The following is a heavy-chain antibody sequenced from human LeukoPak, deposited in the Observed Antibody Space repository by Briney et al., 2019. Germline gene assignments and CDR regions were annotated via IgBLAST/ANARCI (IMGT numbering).Heavy chain of an antibody. V-gene: IGHV3-30*04. CDR2: ISYDGSNK. J-gene: IGHJ3*02. CDR3: ARDKGESSDLGAFDI. D-gene: IGHD3-22*01. Sequence: GGSLRLSCAASGFAFSRYDMNWVRQAPGKGLEWVAVISYDGSNKFHADSVKGRFTISRDNSRNTLYLQMNTLRAEDTAAYYCARDKGESSDLGAFDIWGQGTMVTVSS. CDR1: GFAFSRYD.